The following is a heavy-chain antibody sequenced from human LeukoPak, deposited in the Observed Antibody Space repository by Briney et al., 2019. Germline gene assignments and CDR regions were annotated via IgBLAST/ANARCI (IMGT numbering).Heavy chain of an antibody. CDR1: GFTFSSYG. V-gene: IGHV3-30*03. D-gene: IGHD6-19*01. CDR3: ARDVSGSGWSYNWFDP. Sequence: GRSLRLSCAASGFTFSSYGMHWVRQAPGKGLEWVAVISYDGSNKYYADSVKGRFTISRDNSKNTLYLQMNSLRAEDTAVYYCARDVSGSGWSYNWFDPWGQGTLVTVSS. CDR2: ISYDGSNK. J-gene: IGHJ5*02.